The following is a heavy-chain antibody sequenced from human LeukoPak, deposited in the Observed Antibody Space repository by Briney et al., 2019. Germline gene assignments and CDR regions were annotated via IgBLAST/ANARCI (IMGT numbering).Heavy chain of an antibody. D-gene: IGHD1-26*01. Sequence: ASVKVSCKASGYTFTGYYMHWGRHAPGQGLEWMGWINPNSGGTNYAQKFQGRVTMTRDTSISTAYMELSRLRSDDTAVYYCARDRTHGSYYDYWGQGTLVTVSS. J-gene: IGHJ4*02. V-gene: IGHV1-2*02. CDR3: ARDRTHGSYYDY. CDR2: INPNSGGT. CDR1: GYTFTGYY.